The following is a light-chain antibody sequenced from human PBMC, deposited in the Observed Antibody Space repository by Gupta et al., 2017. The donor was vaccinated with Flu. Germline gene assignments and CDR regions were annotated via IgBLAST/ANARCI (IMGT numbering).Light chain of an antibody. CDR1: QILLHTNGYNY. V-gene: IGKV2-28*01. Sequence: DIVMTQSPLSLPVTPGEPASISCRSSQILLHTNGYNYLDWYLQKPGHSPQLLLYLGSNRASGVPDRLSGSGSGTDFTLKISRVEAEDVGVYYCKQSLQTPHSFGGGTKVEIK. CDR3: KQSLQTPHS. CDR2: LGS. J-gene: IGKJ4*01.